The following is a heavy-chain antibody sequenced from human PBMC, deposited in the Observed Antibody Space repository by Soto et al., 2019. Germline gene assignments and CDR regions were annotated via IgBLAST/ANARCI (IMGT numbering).Heavy chain of an antibody. V-gene: IGHV4-4*02. J-gene: IGHJ6*02. Sequence: XTLSLPCAVSGGPISSSKWWSWVLQPPVKGLEWIGEIYHSGSTNYNPSLKSRVNISVDKSKNHFSLKLSSVTAAETAVYYCARGAGRAGHGYYGMDVWGQGTTVTVSS. CDR1: GGPISSSKW. CDR2: IYHSGST. CDR3: ARGAGRAGHGYYGMDV.